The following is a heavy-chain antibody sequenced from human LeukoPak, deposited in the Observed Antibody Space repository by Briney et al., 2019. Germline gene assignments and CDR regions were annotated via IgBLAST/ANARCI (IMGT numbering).Heavy chain of an antibody. CDR3: ARGYDPSRDAFDI. J-gene: IGHJ3*02. D-gene: IGHD3-22*01. CDR2: IYHSGST. V-gene: IGHV4-38-2*01. Sequence: SETLSLTCAVSGYSISSGYYWGWIRQPPGKGLEWIGSIYHSGSTYYNPSLKSRVTISVDMSKNQFSLKLSSVTAADTAVYYCARGYDPSRDAFDIWAQGTMVTVSS. CDR1: GYSISSGYY.